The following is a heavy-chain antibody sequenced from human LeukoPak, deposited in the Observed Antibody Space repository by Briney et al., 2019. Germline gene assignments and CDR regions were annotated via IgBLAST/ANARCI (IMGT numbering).Heavy chain of an antibody. V-gene: IGHV3-23*01. Sequence: GGSLRLSCAASGFTFSSHGMNWVRQTPGKGLEWVSGIGGSGGFITYYSDSVKGRFTVSRDNSKNTLYLQMDSLRADDTAIYYCTRDLGWLHYADWGQGTLVTVSS. CDR2: IGGSGGFIT. CDR3: TRDLGWLHYAD. J-gene: IGHJ4*02. CDR1: GFTFSSHG. D-gene: IGHD5-12*01.